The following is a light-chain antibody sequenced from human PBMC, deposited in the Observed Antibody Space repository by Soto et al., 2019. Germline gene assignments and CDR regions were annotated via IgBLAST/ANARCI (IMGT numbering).Light chain of an antibody. J-gene: IGKJ1*01. CDR2: WAS. CDR3: LQYYGPPQT. Sequence: DXFMTQSAESLAVSRSKGSTINCKSSQSILYTSSGNNYLAWYQHEPGQPPKLIIYWASTRVSGVPERLSGSGSGKDFTITISSLQAEDVAVYYCLQYYGPPQTFGQVTKV. V-gene: IGKV4-1*01. CDR1: QSILYTSSGNNY.